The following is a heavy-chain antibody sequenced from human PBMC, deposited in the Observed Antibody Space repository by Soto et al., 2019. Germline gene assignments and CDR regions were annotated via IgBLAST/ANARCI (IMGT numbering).Heavy chain of an antibody. CDR2: ISAYNGNT. Sequence: VASVKVSCKASGYTFTSYGISWVRQAPGQGLERMGWISAYNGNTNYAQKLQGRVTMTTDTSTSTAYMELRSLRSDDTAVYYCARSDPYDSSGYPFDYWGQGTLVTVSS. V-gene: IGHV1-18*01. D-gene: IGHD3-22*01. J-gene: IGHJ4*02. CDR3: ARSDPYDSSGYPFDY. CDR1: GYTFTSYG.